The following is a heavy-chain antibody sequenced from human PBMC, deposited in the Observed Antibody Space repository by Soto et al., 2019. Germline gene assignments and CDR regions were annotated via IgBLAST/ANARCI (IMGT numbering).Heavy chain of an antibody. CDR3: AARHFWSRRWTDRRLDY. V-gene: IGHV4-4*02. D-gene: IGHD3-3*02. CDR1: GDSTNSSHW. J-gene: IGHJ4*02. CDR2: ISHSGRT. Sequence: SEALSLTCAVSGDSTNSSHWWNWVGQRPEKGLEWIGQISHSGRTNYNPSLTSRVTISVDKSKNHFSLKLTSVTAADTAVYYCAARHFWSRRWTDRRLDYWGQGTLVTVS.